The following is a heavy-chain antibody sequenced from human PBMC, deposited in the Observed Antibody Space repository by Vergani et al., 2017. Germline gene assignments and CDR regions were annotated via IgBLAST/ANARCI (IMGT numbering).Heavy chain of an antibody. Sequence: QVQLVESGGGVVQPGRSLRLSCAASGFTFSSYAMHWVRQAPGKGLEWVAVISYDGSKKYYADSVKGRFTISRDNSKNTLYLQMNSLRAEDTAVYYCARNGALDYGGQGTLVTVSS. CDR3: ARNGALDY. J-gene: IGHJ4*02. D-gene: IGHD3-10*01. V-gene: IGHV3-30*04. CDR2: ISYDGSKK. CDR1: GFTFSSYA.